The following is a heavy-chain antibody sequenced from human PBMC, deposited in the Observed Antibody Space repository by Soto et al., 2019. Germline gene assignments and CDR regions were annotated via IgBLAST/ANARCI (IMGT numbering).Heavy chain of an antibody. D-gene: IGHD1-7*01. CDR1: GFTFSSYA. CDR2: ISGSGGST. CDR3: AKLPSYNWNYPYYFDY. Sequence: GGSLRLSCAASGFTFSSYAMSWVRQAPGKGLEWVSAISGSGGSTYYADSVKGRFTISRDNSKNTLYLQMNSLRAEDTAVYYCAKLPSYNWNYPYYFDYWGQGTLVTVSS. J-gene: IGHJ4*02. V-gene: IGHV3-23*01.